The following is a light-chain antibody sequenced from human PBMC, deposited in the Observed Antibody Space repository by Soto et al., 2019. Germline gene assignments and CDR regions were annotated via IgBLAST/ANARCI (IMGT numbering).Light chain of an antibody. J-gene: IGKJ4*01. CDR3: MQRLEFPLT. CDR2: TLS. Sequence: DIVMTQTPLSLPVTPGEPASISCRSSQSLLDSADGNTYLDWYVQKPGQCPQLLIHTLSSRASGVKDTFSGSESGTDFTLKISRVEAEDVGVYYCMQRLEFPLTFGGGTKVEIK. V-gene: IGKV2-40*01. CDR1: QSLLDSADGNTY.